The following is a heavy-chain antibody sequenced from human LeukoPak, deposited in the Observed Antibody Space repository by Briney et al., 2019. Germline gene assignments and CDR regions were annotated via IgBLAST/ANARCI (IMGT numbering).Heavy chain of an antibody. J-gene: IGHJ4*02. CDR2: IYTSGST. CDR1: GGSISSGSYY. Sequence: SETLSLTCTVSGGSISSGSYYWSWTRQPAGKGLEWIGRIYTSGSTNYNPSLKSRVTISVDTSKNQFSLKLSSVTAADTAVYYCARGPTYCSRSSCLQGEWGPGTLVTVSS. V-gene: IGHV4-61*02. CDR3: ARGPTYCSRSSCLQGE. D-gene: IGHD2-15*01.